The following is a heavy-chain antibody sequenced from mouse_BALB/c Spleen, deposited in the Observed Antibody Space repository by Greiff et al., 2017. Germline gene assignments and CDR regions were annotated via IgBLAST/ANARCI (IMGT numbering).Heavy chain of an antibody. D-gene: IGHD1-2*01. V-gene: IGHV5-6*01. CDR1: GFTFSSYG. CDR2: ISSGGSYT. J-gene: IGHJ1*01. Sequence: EVKLMESGGDLVKPGGSLKLSCAASGFTFSSYGMSWVRQTPDKRLEWVATISSGGSYTYYPDSVKGRFTISRDNAKNTLYLQMSSLKSEDTAMYYCARQGTTARYFDVWGAGTTVTVSS. CDR3: ARQGTTARYFDV.